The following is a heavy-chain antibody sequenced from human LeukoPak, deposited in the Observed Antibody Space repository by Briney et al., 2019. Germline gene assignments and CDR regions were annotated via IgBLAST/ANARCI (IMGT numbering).Heavy chain of an antibody. CDR3: ARGNSGWYSGYDY. V-gene: IGHV3-53*01. J-gene: IGHJ4*02. CDR1: GFTVSSNY. CDR2: IYSGGST. D-gene: IGHD6-19*01. Sequence: GGSLRLSCAASGFTVSSNYISWVRQAPGKELEWVSVIYSGGSTNYADSVEGRFTISRDNSKNTLYLQMNSLRAEDTAVYYCARGNSGWYSGYDYWGRGTLVTVSS.